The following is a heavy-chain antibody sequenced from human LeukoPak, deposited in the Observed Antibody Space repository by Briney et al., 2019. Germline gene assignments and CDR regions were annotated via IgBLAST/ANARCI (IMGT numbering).Heavy chain of an antibody. V-gene: IGHV3-48*04. D-gene: IGHD4-17*01. CDR1: GFTFSNYN. J-gene: IGHJ2*01. CDR3: ARSGDSRVADWYFDL. CDR2: ISSNNSTM. Sequence: GGSLRLSCAASGFTFSNYNMNWVRQAPGKGLEWVSYISSNNSTMQYADSVKGRFIISRDNAKNSLYLQMNSLRAEDTAVYYCARSGDSRVADWYFDLWGRGTLVTVSS.